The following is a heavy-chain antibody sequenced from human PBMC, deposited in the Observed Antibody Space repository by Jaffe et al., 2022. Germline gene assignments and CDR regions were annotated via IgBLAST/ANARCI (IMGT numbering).Heavy chain of an antibody. Sequence: EVQLVESGGGLVQPGRSLRLSCTASGFTFGDYAMSWFRQAPGKGLEWVGFIRSKAYGGTTEYAASVKGRFTISRDDSKSIAYLQMNSLKTEDTAVYYCTRDRPPIRGCSGGSCPYYFDYWGQGTLVTVSS. CDR3: TRDRPPIRGCSGGSCPYYFDY. V-gene: IGHV3-49*03. CDR2: IRSKAYGGTT. CDR1: GFTFGDYA. D-gene: IGHD2-15*01. J-gene: IGHJ4*02.